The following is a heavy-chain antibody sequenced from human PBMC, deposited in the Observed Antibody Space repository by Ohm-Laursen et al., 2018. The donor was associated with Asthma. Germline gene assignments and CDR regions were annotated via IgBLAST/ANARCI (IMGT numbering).Heavy chain of an antibody. Sequence: SLRLSCTASGFTFSSYGMHWVRQAPGKGLEWVAVISYDGSNKYYADSVKGRFTISRDNSKNTLYLQMNSLRAEDTAVYYCAKDTGSSWYGYYYYGMDVWGQGTTVTVSS. V-gene: IGHV3-30*18. CDR3: AKDTGSSWYGYYYYGMDV. CDR1: GFTFSSYG. CDR2: ISYDGSNK. J-gene: IGHJ6*02. D-gene: IGHD6-13*01.